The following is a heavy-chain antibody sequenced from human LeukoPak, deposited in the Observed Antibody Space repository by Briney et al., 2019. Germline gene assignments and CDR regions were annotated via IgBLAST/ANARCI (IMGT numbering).Heavy chain of an antibody. J-gene: IGHJ4*02. CDR2: VNADGGNT. CDR1: GFTFDNYR. Sequence: GGSLRLSCAASGFTFDNYRMSWVRQAPGKGLEWVSTVNADGGNTYYADSVKGRFTISRDNSKSTLILQMNSLRVEDTALYYCTKRVKYGGTWDHFADWGQGTLVTISS. V-gene: IGHV3-23*01. D-gene: IGHD1-26*01. CDR3: TKRVKYGGTWDHFAD.